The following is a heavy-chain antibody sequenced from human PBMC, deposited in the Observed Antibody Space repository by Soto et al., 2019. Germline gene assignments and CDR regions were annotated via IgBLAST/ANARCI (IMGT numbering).Heavy chain of an antibody. J-gene: IGHJ4*02. CDR1: GFTFNTYS. D-gene: IGHD4-17*01. CDR2: IWYDGTQK. CDR3: ARAGGTTVTGLWHFDS. V-gene: IGHV3-33*01. Sequence: GSLRLSCEASGFTFNTYSMHWVRQPPGKGLEWLAAIWYDGTQKYYADSVKGRFIISRDNSKKTLYLEMNSLRAEDTAVYYCARAGGTTVTGLWHFDSWGQGTLVTASS.